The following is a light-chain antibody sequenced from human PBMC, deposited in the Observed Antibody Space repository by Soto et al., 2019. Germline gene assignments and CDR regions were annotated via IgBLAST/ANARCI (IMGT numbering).Light chain of an antibody. CDR3: NSYTSTSTLV. J-gene: IGLJ3*02. V-gene: IGLV2-14*01. CDR2: EVS. Sequence: QSALTQHASVSGSPGQSITISCTGTSSDVGGYNYVSWYQQHPGKAPKLMIYEVSNRPSGVSNRFSGSKSGNTASLTISGLQAEDEADYYCNSYTSTSTLVFGGGTKLTVL. CDR1: SSDVGGYNY.